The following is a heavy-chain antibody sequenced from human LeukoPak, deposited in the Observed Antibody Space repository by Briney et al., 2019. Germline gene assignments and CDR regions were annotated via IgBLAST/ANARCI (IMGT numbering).Heavy chain of an antibody. Sequence: PSETLSLTCTVSGGSVSSGSYYWSWIRQPPGKGLEWIGYTYYRGSTNYNPSLKSRVTISVDTSKNQFSLKLSSVTAADTAVYYCARGDCSSTSCYLGYWGQGTLVTVSS. J-gene: IGHJ4*02. CDR1: GGSVSSGSYY. V-gene: IGHV4-61*01. CDR2: TYYRGST. CDR3: ARGDCSSTSCYLGY. D-gene: IGHD2-2*01.